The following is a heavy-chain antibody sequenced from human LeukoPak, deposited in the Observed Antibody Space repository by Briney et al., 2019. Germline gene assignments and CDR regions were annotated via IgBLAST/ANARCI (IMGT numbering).Heavy chain of an antibody. Sequence: PGGSLRLSCAASGFTFSNYGMHWVRQAPGKGLEWVAFIRYDGSSKYYADSVKGRFTISRDNSKNTLYLQMNSLRAEDTAVYYCAKLDGATDDYFDYWGQGTLVTVSS. CDR3: AKLDGATDDYFDY. D-gene: IGHD1-26*01. J-gene: IGHJ4*02. CDR2: IRYDGSSK. V-gene: IGHV3-30*02. CDR1: GFTFSNYG.